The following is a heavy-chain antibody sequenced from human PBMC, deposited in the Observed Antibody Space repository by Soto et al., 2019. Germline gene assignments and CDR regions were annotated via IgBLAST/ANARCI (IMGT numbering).Heavy chain of an antibody. CDR1: GFTFSSYA. Sequence: GGSLRLSCAASGFTFSSYAMHWVRQAPGKGLEWVAVISYDGSNKYYADSVKGRFTISRDNSKNTLYLQMNSLRAEDTAVYYCARAAYDFWSGPFDYWGQGTLVTVSS. J-gene: IGHJ4*02. D-gene: IGHD3-3*01. V-gene: IGHV3-30-3*01. CDR3: ARAAYDFWSGPFDY. CDR2: ISYDGSNK.